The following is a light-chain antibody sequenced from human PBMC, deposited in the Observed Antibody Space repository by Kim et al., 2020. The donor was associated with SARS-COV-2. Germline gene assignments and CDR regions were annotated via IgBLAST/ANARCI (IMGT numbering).Light chain of an antibody. Sequence: QSALTQPASVSGSPGQSITISCTGTSSDVGGYNYVSWYQQQPGKAPKLMIYDVNNRPSGVSNRFSGSKSGNTASLTITGLQAEDEADYYCSSYRSSSAVVVFGGGTQLTVL. CDR2: DVN. CDR3: SSYRSSSAVVV. V-gene: IGLV2-14*03. J-gene: IGLJ2*01. CDR1: SSDVGGYNY.